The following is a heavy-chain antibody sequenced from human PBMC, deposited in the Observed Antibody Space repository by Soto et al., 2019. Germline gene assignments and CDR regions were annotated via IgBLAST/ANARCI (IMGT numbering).Heavy chain of an antibody. V-gene: IGHV1-3*01. Sequence: GASVKVSCKASGYTFTSYAMHWVRQAPGQRLEWMGWINAGNGNTKYSQKFQGRVTITRDTSASTAYMELSSLRSEDTAVYYCARDRSRLLWFGELSGYWGQGTLVTVS. CDR1: GYTFTSYA. CDR2: INAGNGNT. D-gene: IGHD3-10*01. J-gene: IGHJ4*02. CDR3: ARDRSRLLWFGELSGY.